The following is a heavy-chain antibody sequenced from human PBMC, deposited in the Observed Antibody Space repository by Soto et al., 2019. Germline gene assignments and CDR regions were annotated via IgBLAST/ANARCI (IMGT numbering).Heavy chain of an antibody. J-gene: IGHJ4*02. D-gene: IGHD3-16*02. V-gene: IGHV4-31*03. CDR2: IYYSGST. Sequence: TLSLTCTVSGGTISSGGYYWSWIRQHPGKGLEWIGYIYYSGSTYYNPSLKSRVTISVDTSKNQFSLKLSSVTAADTAVYYCARATSVWGSYRPYYFDYWGQGTLVTVSS. CDR1: GGTISSGGYY. CDR3: ARATSVWGSYRPYYFDY.